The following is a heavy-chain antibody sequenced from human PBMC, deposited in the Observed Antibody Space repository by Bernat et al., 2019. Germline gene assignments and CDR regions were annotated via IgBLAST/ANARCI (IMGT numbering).Heavy chain of an antibody. Sequence: EVQLVESGGGLVQPGGSLRLSCAASGFTFSSYEMNWVRQAPGKGLEWVSYISSSGSTIYYADSVKGRFTISRDNAKNSLYLQMNSLRAEDTAVYYCARGVFGGVIVLGWFDPWGQGTLATVSS. CDR2: ISSSGSTI. CDR3: ARGVFGGVIVLGWFDP. J-gene: IGHJ5*02. CDR1: GFTFSSYE. D-gene: IGHD3-16*02. V-gene: IGHV3-48*03.